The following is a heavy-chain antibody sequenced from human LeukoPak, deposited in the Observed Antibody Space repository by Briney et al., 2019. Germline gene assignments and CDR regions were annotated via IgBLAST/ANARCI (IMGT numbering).Heavy chain of an antibody. V-gene: IGHV4-34*01. CDR3: ARGLNDSSGTYYFDY. CDR1: GGSFSGYY. J-gene: IGHJ4*02. CDR2: INHSGST. D-gene: IGHD3-22*01. Sequence: SETLSLTCAVYGGSFSGYYWSWIRQPPGKGLELIGEINHSGSTNYNPSLKSRVTISVDTSKNQFSLKLSSVTAADTAVYYCARGLNDSSGTYYFDYWGQGTLVTVSS.